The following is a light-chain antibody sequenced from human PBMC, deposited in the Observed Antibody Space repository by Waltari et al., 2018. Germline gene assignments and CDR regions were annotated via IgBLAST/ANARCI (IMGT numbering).Light chain of an antibody. J-gene: IGKJ5*01. CDR2: GAS. V-gene: IGKV1-12*01. CDR3: QQFDTFPLT. CDR1: QVFSSW. Sequence: DIQMTQSPSSVSASVGDRVTITCRASQVFSSWFAWYQQKPGKAPKFLIYGASSLQSGVPSRFSGSGFGTDFTLTISSLQPEDFATYFCQQFDTFPLTFGQGTRLEIK.